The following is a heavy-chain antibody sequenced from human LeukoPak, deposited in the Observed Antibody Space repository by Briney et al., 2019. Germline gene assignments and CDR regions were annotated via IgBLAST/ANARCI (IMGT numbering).Heavy chain of an antibody. CDR1: GFTFSKHG. Sequence: GGSLRLSCAPSGFTFSKHGMHWVCQAPGKGLEWVAIISNDGSRKYYAHFVEGRFTISRDNSKNTLYLQMDSLRAEDTAVYYCARDRAWNYFDYWGQGTLVTVSS. D-gene: IGHD3-3*01. J-gene: IGHJ4*02. CDR2: ISNDGSRK. V-gene: IGHV3-30*03. CDR3: ARDRAWNYFDY.